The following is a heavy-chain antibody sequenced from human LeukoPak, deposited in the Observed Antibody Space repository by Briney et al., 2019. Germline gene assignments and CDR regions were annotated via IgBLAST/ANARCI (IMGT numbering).Heavy chain of an antibody. D-gene: IGHD6-19*01. CDR1: GFIFSDYY. J-gene: IGHJ4*02. CDR3: AREGPYSSSDY. V-gene: IGHV3-11*04. Sequence: GGSLRLSCAASGFIFSDYYMNWIRQAPGKGLEWVSYISSSGSTIYYADSVKGRFIISRDNAKNSLYLQMNSLRAEDTAVYYCAREGPYSSSDYWGQGTLVTVSS. CDR2: ISSSGSTI.